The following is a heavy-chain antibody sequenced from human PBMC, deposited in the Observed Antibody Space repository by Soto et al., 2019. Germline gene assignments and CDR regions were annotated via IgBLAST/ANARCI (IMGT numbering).Heavy chain of an antibody. D-gene: IGHD3-10*01. J-gene: IGHJ6*02. Sequence: AVKVSCKASGGTFSSYAISSVRQAPGQGLEWMGGIIPIFGTANYAQKFQGRVTITADKSTSTAYMELSSLRSEDTAVYYCARPSAGGDYYYYYGMDVWGQGTTVTVSS. CDR1: GGTFSSYA. CDR2: IIPIFGTA. V-gene: IGHV1-69*06. CDR3: ARPSAGGDYYYYYGMDV.